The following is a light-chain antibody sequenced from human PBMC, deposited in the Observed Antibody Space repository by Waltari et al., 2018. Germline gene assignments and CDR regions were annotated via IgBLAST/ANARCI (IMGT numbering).Light chain of an antibody. V-gene: IGLV3-27*01. CDR1: VLAKKY. J-gene: IGLJ3*02. Sequence: SYELTQPSSVSLSPGQTANITCSGNVLAKKYGRWLQQKPGQAPMLLIYRDNARPSGIPERFSGSSSGTTVTLTISGAHVEDEADYYSYSVSANSWVFGGGTRLTVL. CDR3: YSVSANSWV. CDR2: RDN.